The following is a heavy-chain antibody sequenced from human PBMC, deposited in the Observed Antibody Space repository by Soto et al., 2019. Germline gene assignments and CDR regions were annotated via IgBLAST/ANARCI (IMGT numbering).Heavy chain of an antibody. CDR3: ATQDFRGATGTT. Sequence: EVQLLESGGGFLQPGGSLRLSCAASGFTFRTYAMGWVRQAPGEGLEWVSLISAGGDRTYYVNSVEGRFTISRDNSKNTLYLQMYSLRAEDTAVYYCATQDFRGATGTTWGQGTLVTVSS. D-gene: IGHD1-1*01. V-gene: IGHV3-23*01. CDR2: ISAGGDRT. CDR1: GFTFRTYA. J-gene: IGHJ4*02.